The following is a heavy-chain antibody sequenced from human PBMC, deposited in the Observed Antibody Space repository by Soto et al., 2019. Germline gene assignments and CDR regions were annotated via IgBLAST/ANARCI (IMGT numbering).Heavy chain of an antibody. V-gene: IGHV1-3*01. CDR3: ARHRFNYYDNTVYYYFDY. J-gene: IGHJ4*02. D-gene: IGHD3-22*01. CDR1: GYSFTSYG. CDR2: INAGNGNT. Sequence: GASVKVSCKASGYSFTSYGVHWVRQAPGQRLEWMGWINAGNGNTKYSQKFQGRVTITRDTSASTAYMELSSLRSDDTAVYYCARHRFNYYDNTVYYYFDYWGQGTQVTVSS.